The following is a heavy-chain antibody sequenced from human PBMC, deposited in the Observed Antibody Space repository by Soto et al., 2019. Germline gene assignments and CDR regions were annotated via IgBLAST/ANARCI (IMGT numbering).Heavy chain of an antibody. J-gene: IGHJ6*02. CDR2: ISDSGGRT. CDR3: ATRTYSGALHGHADVDL. V-gene: IGHV3-23*01. D-gene: IGHD2-21*01. Sequence: HPXGSLRLSCSAAGFTFSTYAMSWVRQAPGKGLEWVSAISDSGGRTYYADSVQGRFTISRDNSKNTLFLQMSSLRAEDTTIYYCATRTYSGALHGHADVDLWGQGTTVTAP. CDR1: GFTFSTYA.